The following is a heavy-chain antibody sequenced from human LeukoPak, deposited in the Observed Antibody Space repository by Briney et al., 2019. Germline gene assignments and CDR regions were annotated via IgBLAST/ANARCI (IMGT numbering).Heavy chain of an antibody. J-gene: IGHJ5*02. CDR1: GGSFSGYY. Sequence: PSETLSLTCAVYGGSFSGYYWSWIRQAPGKGLEGSGEIYNSGSTNYNPPHKRRVPISVDTCKTQFSLKLSSVTAADTAVYYCARVGGTYYYDSSCYYAPWGQGTLVTVSS. V-gene: IGHV4-34*01. CDR2: IYNSGST. CDR3: ARVGGTYYYDSSCYYAP. D-gene: IGHD3-22*01.